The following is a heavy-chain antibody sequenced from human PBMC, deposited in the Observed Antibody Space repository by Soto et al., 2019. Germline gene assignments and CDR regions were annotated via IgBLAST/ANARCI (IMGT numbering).Heavy chain of an antibody. CDR3: ARGFYGDPPALDY. CDR1: GFTFSSYY. D-gene: IGHD4-17*01. V-gene: IGHV3-74*01. Sequence: EVQLVESGGGLVQPGGSLRLSCAASGFTFSSYYMHWVRQAPGKGLVWISRIKTDGSFSSYADSVKGRFTIYRDNARNTLFLQMNSLSDDDTAVYYCARGFYGDPPALDYWGQGTLVSVSS. CDR2: IKTDGSFS. J-gene: IGHJ4*02.